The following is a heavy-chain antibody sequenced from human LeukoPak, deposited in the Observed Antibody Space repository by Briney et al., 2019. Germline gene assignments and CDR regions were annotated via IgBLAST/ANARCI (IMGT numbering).Heavy chain of an antibody. Sequence: SETLSLTCTVSGGSISSSSYYWGWIRQPPGKGLEWIGSIYYSGSPYYNPSLKSRVTISVDTSKNQFSLKLSSVTAADTAVYYCARVVATIIYYYYYYMDVWGKGTTVTVSS. CDR3: ARVVATIIYYYYYYMDV. CDR2: IYYSGSP. D-gene: IGHD5-12*01. V-gene: IGHV4-39*07. J-gene: IGHJ6*03. CDR1: GGSISSSSYY.